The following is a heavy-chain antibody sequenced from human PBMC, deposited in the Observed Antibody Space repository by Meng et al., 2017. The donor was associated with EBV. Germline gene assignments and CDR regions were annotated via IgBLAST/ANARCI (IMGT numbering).Heavy chain of an antibody. CDR3: AHRRDEYSSSWYGWFDP. CDR2: IYWDDDK. D-gene: IGHD6-13*01. V-gene: IGHV2-5*02. CDR1: GFSISTSGVG. J-gene: IGHJ5*02. Sequence: QIPLKVSGPTLVKPTQTLTLTCNFSGFSISTSGVGVGWIRQPPGKALEWLALIYWDDDKRYSPSLKSRLTITKDTSKNQVVLTMTNMDPVDTATYYCAHRRDEYSSSWYGWFDPWGQGTLVTVSS.